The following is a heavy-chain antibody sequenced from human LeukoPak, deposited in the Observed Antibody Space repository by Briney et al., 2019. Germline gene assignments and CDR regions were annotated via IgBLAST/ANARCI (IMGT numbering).Heavy chain of an antibody. Sequence: GESLKNSYKGSGYTFTTYWIVWVRQMPGKGLEWMGIIYPGDSDTRYSPSFQGQVTISADKSISTAYLQWSSLKASDTAMYYCASGYSSSWYRMDYWGQGTLVTVSS. CDR1: GYTFTTYW. CDR2: IYPGDSDT. V-gene: IGHV5-51*01. J-gene: IGHJ4*02. D-gene: IGHD6-13*01. CDR3: ASGYSSSWYRMDY.